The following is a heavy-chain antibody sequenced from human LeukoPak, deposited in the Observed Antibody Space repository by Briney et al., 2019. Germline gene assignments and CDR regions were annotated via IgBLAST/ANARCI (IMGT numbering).Heavy chain of an antibody. Sequence: ASVKVSCTASGYTFTSYYMHCVRQAPGQGVKWMGIINPSGGSTSYAQKFQGRVTMTRDTSTSTVYMELSSLRSEDTAVYYCAREGTSLYGMDVWGQGTTVTVSS. CDR2: INPSGGST. J-gene: IGHJ6*02. D-gene: IGHD3-10*01. CDR1: GYTFTSYY. V-gene: IGHV1-46*01. CDR3: AREGTSLYGMDV.